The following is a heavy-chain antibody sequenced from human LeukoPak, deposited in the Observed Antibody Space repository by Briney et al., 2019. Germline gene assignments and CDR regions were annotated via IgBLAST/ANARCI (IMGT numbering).Heavy chain of an antibody. CDR1: GGSFSSFY. CDR3: ARASSYDSVTRYDPAWFGP. CDR2: INHSGRT. Sequence: SETLSLTCAVSGGSFSSFYWSWLRQPPGKGLEWIGEINHSGRTNYNPSLQSRVTIYIDKSKKQFSLKVTSVTAADTAVYYCARASSYDSVTRYDPAWFGPWGQGTLVTVSS. D-gene: IGHD3-22*01. J-gene: IGHJ5*02. V-gene: IGHV4-34*01.